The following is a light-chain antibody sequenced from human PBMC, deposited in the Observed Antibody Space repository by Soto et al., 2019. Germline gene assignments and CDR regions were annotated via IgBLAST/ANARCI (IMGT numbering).Light chain of an antibody. V-gene: IGKV1-9*01. J-gene: IGKJ3*01. CDR2: AAS. CDR3: QQLNSYRFT. CDR1: QGISSY. Sequence: DIQLTQSPSFLSASVGDRVTITCRASQGISSYLAWYQQKPGKAPKLLIYAASTLQSGVPSRFSGSGSGTEFPLTISSLQPEDFATYYCQQLNSYRFTFGPGTKVDIK.